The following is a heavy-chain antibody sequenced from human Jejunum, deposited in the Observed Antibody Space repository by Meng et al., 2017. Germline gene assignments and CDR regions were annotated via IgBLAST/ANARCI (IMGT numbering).Heavy chain of an antibody. CDR2: AGANFQSGT. D-gene: IGHD3-16*01. CDR3: ARDYWGSLDY. Sequence: QGHRQESGPGRVRPSQTLPLTCTASPGAVSSPDYQWGWIRQPPGKGLEWIGYAGANFQSGTNHNPSLKSRVTISLDTSKNQFSLKLTSVNAADTAVYYCARDYWGSLDYWGQGILVTVSS. J-gene: IGHJ4*02. CDR1: PGAVSSPDYQ. V-gene: IGHV4-61*08.